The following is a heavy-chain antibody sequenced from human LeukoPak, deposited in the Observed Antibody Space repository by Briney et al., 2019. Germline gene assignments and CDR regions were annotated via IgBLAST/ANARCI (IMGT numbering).Heavy chain of an antibody. Sequence: PGGSLRLSCAASGLTFSSYWMHWVRQLAGKGLLWVARINSDGIRTSHADSVQGRFTISRDNANNTLYLQMNRLRAEHTAVYYCARGGSGSGYHYYYFYMDVWGKGTTVTISS. J-gene: IGHJ6*03. V-gene: IGHV3-74*01. D-gene: IGHD3-22*01. CDR3: ARGGSGSGYHYYYFYMDV. CDR2: INSDGIRT. CDR1: GLTFSSYW.